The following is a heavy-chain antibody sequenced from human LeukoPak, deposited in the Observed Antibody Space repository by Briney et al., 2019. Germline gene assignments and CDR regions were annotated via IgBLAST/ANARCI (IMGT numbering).Heavy chain of an antibody. Sequence: ASVKVSCKASGYTFSAYNMHWVRQAPGQGLEWMGWTNPNSGGTNCAQKFQGRVTMTRDTSISTAFMELSSLRSDDTAVYYCARDGKGGYPFDFWGQGTLVTVSS. D-gene: IGHD5-12*01. J-gene: IGHJ4*02. V-gene: IGHV1-2*02. CDR2: TNPNSGGT. CDR3: ARDGKGGYPFDF. CDR1: GYTFSAYN.